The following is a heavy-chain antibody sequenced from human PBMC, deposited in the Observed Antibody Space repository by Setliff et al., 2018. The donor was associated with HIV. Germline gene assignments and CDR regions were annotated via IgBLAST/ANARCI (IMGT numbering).Heavy chain of an antibody. D-gene: IGHD1-26*01. CDR3: AKTSVGATGLYAFDI. CDR2: IYYSGST. V-gene: IGHV4-4*02. CDR1: GGSISSSDW. J-gene: IGHJ3*02. Sequence: SETLSLTCAVSGGSISSSDWWSWVRQPPGKGLEWIGSIYYSGSTNYNPSLKSRVTISADTSNNQFSLRLTSMTAADTAVYYCAKTSVGATGLYAFDIWGQGTMVTVSS.